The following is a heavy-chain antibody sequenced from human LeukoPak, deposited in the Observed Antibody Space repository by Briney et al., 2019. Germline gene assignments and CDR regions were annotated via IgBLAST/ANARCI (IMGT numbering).Heavy chain of an antibody. J-gene: IGHJ4*02. CDR1: GFTLSSYA. V-gene: IGHV3-23*01. CDR3: ARGGGGNSDFLTTYTGASLSFDY. CDR2: LRISGDYA. D-gene: IGHD3-9*01. Sequence: HSGGSLRLSCVASGFTLSSYAVSWVRQAPGKGLQWVSSLRISGDYAWYAGSVKGRFTISRDSSKNTLYLQMNRLGAEDTAVYYCARGGGGNSDFLTTYTGASLSFDYWGQGALVTVSS.